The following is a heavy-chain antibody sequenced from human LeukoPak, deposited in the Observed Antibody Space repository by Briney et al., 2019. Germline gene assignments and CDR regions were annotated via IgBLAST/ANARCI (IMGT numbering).Heavy chain of an antibody. Sequence: GGSLRLSCVGSGFSFSEYSMNWVRQSPGKGLEWVAVISYDGSNKYYADSVKGRFTISRDNSKNTLYLQMNSLRAEDTAVYYCARGTNYYYYGMDVWGQGTTVTVSS. J-gene: IGHJ6*02. CDR3: ARGTNYYYYGMDV. V-gene: IGHV3-30-3*01. CDR2: ISYDGSNK. D-gene: IGHD3/OR15-3a*01. CDR1: GFSFSEYS.